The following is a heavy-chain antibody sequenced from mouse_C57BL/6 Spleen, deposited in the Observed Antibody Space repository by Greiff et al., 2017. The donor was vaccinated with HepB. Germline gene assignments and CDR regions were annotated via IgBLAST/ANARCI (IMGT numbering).Heavy chain of an antibody. V-gene: IGHV5-6*01. CDR3: ASLCDGSSWFAY. Sequence: EVKVVESGGDLVKPGGSLKLSCAASGFTFSSYGMSWVRQTPDKRLEWVATISSGGSYIYYPDSVKGRVTISRDNAKNTLYLQMSSLRSEDAAIYYCASLCDGSSWFAYWGQGTLVTVAA. CDR1: GFTFSSYG. D-gene: IGHD2-3*01. J-gene: IGHJ3*01. CDR2: ISSGGSYI.